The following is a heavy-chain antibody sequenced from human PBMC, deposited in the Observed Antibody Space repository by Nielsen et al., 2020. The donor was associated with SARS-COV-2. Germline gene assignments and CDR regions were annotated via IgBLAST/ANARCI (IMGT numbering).Heavy chain of an antibody. Sequence: WIRQPPGKGLEWVSGISWNSGSVGYADSVKGRFTISRDNAKNSLHLQMNSLRVEDTAFYYCAKDPDRVSKDLYFDLWGRGTLVTVSS. CDR2: ISWNSGSV. J-gene: IGHJ2*01. D-gene: IGHD4-11*01. CDR3: AKDPDRVSKDLYFDL. V-gene: IGHV3-9*01.